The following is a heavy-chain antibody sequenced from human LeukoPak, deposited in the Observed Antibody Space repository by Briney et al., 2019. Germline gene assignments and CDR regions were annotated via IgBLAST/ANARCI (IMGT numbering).Heavy chain of an antibody. CDR3: ARARGFRDCSGGSCYSSSYPDY. D-gene: IGHD2-15*01. CDR2: ISSSSSYI. Sequence: GGSLRLSCAASGFTFSSSAMSWVRQAPGKGLEWVSSISSSSSYIYYADSVKGRFTISRDNAKNSLYLQMNSLRAEDTAVYYCARARGFRDCSGGSCYSSSYPDYWGQGTLVTVSS. J-gene: IGHJ4*02. CDR1: GFTFSSSA. V-gene: IGHV3-21*01.